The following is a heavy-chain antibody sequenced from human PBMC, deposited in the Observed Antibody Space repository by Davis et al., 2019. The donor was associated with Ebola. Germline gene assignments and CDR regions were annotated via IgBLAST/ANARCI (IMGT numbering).Heavy chain of an antibody. CDR1: GCTFSSYG. Sequence: PGGSLRLSCAASGCTFSSYGMHWVRQAPGKGLEWVAVISYEGSNKYYADSVKGRFTISRDNSKNTLYLQMNSLRAEDTAVYYCAKAPIEMDTWGAYGMDVWGQGTTVTVSS. CDR2: ISYEGSNK. J-gene: IGHJ6*02. CDR3: AKAPIEMDTWGAYGMDV. V-gene: IGHV3-30*18. D-gene: IGHD5-24*01.